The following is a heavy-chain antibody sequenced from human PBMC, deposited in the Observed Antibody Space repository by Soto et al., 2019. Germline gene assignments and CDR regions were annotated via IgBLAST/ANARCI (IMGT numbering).Heavy chain of an antibody. D-gene: IGHD5-18*01. CDR2: IYYSGST. CDR1: GGSISSSSYY. J-gene: IGHJ4*02. V-gene: IGHV4-39*01. CDR3: AISPTGKSYGTMDGGSYFDY. Sequence: PSETLSLTCTVSGGSISSSSYYWGWIRQPPGKGLEWIGSIYYSGSTYYNQSLKSRVTISVDTSKKQLSLKLSSVTAADTAVYYCAISPTGKSYGTMDGGSYFDYWGQGTLVTVSS.